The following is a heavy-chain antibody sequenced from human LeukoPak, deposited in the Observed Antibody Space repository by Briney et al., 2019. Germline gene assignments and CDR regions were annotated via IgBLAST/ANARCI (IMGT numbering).Heavy chain of an antibody. CDR3: VRGYHGFDS. V-gene: IGHV3-72*01. CDR1: GFIFSDHY. CDR2: SRNKANRHTT. Sequence: PGGSLRLSCAFSGFIFSDHYMDWVRQAPGKGLEWVARSRNKANRHTTEYAASVNGRFTISRDDSKNSLYLQMNSLKTEDTAVYYCVRGYHGFDSWGQGTLVTVSS. J-gene: IGHJ4*02. D-gene: IGHD1-14*01.